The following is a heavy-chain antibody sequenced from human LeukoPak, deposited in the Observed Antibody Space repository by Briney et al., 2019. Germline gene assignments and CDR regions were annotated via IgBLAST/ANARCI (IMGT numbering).Heavy chain of an antibody. CDR1: GGSISSYY. V-gene: IGHV4-59*01. CDR2: IYYSGST. J-gene: IGHJ3*02. CDR3: ARTSSYYDSSGYNAFDI. D-gene: IGHD3-22*01. Sequence: KPSETLSLTCTVSGGSISSYYWSWIRQPPGKGLEWIGYIYYSGSTNYNPSLKSRVTISVDTSKNQFSLKLSSVTAADTAVYYCARTSSYYDSSGYNAFDIWGQGTMVTVSS.